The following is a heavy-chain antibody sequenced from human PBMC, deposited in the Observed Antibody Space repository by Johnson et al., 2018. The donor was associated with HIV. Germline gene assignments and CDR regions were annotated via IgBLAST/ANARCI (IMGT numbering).Heavy chain of an antibody. V-gene: IGHV3-7*01. J-gene: IGHJ3*02. CDR3: ARDGSNFGAFDI. CDR2: IKQGGSEK. D-gene: IGHD1-1*01. CDR1: GFTFSGYW. Sequence: VQLVESGGGLVRPGESLRLSCVASGFTFSGYWMTWVRQAPGKGLALVANIKQGGSEKYYVASVKGRFTISSDNAKKSLYLQMNSLRAEDTAVYYCARDGSNFGAFDIWGQGTMVTVSS.